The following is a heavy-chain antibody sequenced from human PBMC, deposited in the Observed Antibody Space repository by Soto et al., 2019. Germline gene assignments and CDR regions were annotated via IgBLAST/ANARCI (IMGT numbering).Heavy chain of an antibody. CDR2: IYYSGST. D-gene: IGHD3-3*01. CDR3: ARSGNFLEWEDPYYYYGMDV. Sequence: PSETLSLTCTVSGGSLSSSSYYWGWIRQPPGKGLEWIGSIYYSGSTYYNPSLKSRVTISVDTSKNQFSLKLSSVTAADTAVYYCARSGNFLEWEDPYYYYGMDVWGQGTTVTVSS. CDR1: GGSLSSSSYY. V-gene: IGHV4-39*01. J-gene: IGHJ6*02.